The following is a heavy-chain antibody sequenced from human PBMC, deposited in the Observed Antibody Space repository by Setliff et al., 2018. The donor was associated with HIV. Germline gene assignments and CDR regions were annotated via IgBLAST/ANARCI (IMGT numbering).Heavy chain of an antibody. CDR2: INPNSGGT. CDR1: GYTFTGYY. V-gene: IGHV1-2*02. Sequence: GASVKVSCKASGYTFTGYYMHWVRQAPGQGLEWMGWINPNSGGTNYAQKFQGRVTMTRDTSISTAYMEMSRLRSDDTAIYYCARAAGDWNTFDIWGQGTMVTVS. CDR3: ARAAGDWNTFDI. D-gene: IGHD1-1*01. J-gene: IGHJ3*02.